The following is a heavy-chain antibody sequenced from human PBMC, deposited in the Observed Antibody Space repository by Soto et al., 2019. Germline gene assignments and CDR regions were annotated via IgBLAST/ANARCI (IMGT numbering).Heavy chain of an antibody. CDR3: ARMYSSGSGWFHP. CDR2: FYSSGSI. J-gene: IGHJ5*02. Sequence: LQEPGPGLVKPSQTLSLTCFVSGYSITAGGYYWSWIRRHPGKGLEWIGSFYSSGSIIYNPSLRSRVSISGDTSSNQFSMSLTSVTAADTARYYCARMYSSGSGWFHPWGQGTLVTVSS. CDR1: GYSITAGGYY. V-gene: IGHV4-31*03. D-gene: IGHD6-19*01.